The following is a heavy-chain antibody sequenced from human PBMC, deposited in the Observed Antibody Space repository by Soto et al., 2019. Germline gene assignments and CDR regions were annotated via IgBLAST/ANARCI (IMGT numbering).Heavy chain of an antibody. V-gene: IGHV1-18*01. CDR1: GYTFTSYG. Sequence: QVQLVQSGAEVKKPGASVKVSCKASGYTFTSYGISWVRQAPGQGLEWMGWISAYNGKTNHAQKLQGRVTRTTDASLSTAYMEIRSMRSDYPSLGYCAREPNYFAYCRQGTLVTVSS. CDR2: ISAYNGKT. J-gene: IGHJ4*02. CDR3: AREPNYFAY.